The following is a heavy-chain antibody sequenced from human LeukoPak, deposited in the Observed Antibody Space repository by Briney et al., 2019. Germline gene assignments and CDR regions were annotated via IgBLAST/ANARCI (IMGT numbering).Heavy chain of an antibody. Sequence: PGGSLRLSCAASGFTFSSYAMSWVRQAPGKGLEWVSGISGSDGSTNYADSVKGRFTISRENSKNTLYLQMNSLRAEDTAVFYCAKSSGGFGELNLVRYHYMDVWGKGTTVTISS. D-gene: IGHD3-10*01. CDR1: GFTFSSYA. CDR2: ISGSDGST. J-gene: IGHJ6*03. CDR3: AKSSGGFGELNLVRYHYMDV. V-gene: IGHV3-23*01.